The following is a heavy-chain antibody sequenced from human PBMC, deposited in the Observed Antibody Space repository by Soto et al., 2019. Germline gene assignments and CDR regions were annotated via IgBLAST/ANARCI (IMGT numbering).Heavy chain of an antibody. Sequence: QVQLVESGGGLVRPGGSLRLSCAASGFTFSTFYMNSVRQAPGKGLEWVSFLSSESTFISYADSVKGRFTISRDNSKKSLFLQMDSLRVEDTAVYYCARVRSGTYNAFDLWGQGTVVTVSS. CDR2: LSSESTFI. V-gene: IGHV3-11*06. J-gene: IGHJ3*01. CDR3: ARVRSGTYNAFDL. D-gene: IGHD1-26*01. CDR1: GFTFSTFY.